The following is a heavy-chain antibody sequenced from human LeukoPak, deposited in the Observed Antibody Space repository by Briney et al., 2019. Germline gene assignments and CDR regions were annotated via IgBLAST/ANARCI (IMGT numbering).Heavy chain of an antibody. CDR3: ASVRSYYDSSGYPTLFDY. Sequence: GGSLRLSCAASGFTFSSYAMHWVRQAPGKGLEWVAVISYDGCNKYYAVSVKGRFTISRDNSKNTLYLQMNSLRAEDTAVYYCASVRSYYDSSGYPTLFDYWGQGTLVTVSS. V-gene: IGHV3-30*04. CDR1: GFTFSSYA. J-gene: IGHJ4*02. D-gene: IGHD3-22*01. CDR2: ISYDGCNK.